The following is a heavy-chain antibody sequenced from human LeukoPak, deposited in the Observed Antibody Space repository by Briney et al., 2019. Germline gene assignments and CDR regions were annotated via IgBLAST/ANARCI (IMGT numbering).Heavy chain of an antibody. D-gene: IGHD4/OR15-4a*01. CDR2: ISGSGGST. CDR1: GFTFSSYG. J-gene: IGHJ6*03. Sequence: PGGSLRLSCAASGFTFSSYGMSWVRQAPGKGLEWVSAISGSGGSTYYADSVKGRFTISRDNSKNTLYLRMNSLRAEDTAVYYCAKALTYYYYYMDVWGKGTTVTISS. CDR3: AKALTYYYYYMDV. V-gene: IGHV3-23*01.